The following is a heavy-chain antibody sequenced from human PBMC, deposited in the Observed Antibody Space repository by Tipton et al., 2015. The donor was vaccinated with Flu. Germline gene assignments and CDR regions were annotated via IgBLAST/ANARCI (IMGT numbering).Heavy chain of an antibody. Sequence: SLRLSCAVSGFTFSSYVMHWVRQAPGKGLEWVALISYDEAKKYYGDSVKGRFTISRDNSKDTVYLQMDSLRAEDTAVYYCGKVVLRYFDWLSLDDWGQGTLVTVSS. V-gene: IGHV3-30*18. J-gene: IGHJ4*02. CDR3: GKVVLRYFDWLSLDD. CDR1: GFTFSSYV. D-gene: IGHD3-9*01. CDR2: ISYDEAKK.